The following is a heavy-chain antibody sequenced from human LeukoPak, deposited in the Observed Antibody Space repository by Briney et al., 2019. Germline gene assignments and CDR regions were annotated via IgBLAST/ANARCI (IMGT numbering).Heavy chain of an antibody. V-gene: IGHV4-39*07. CDR2: ICYSGST. CDR3: ARETIVLGPVDY. CDR1: GGSISNCTYY. J-gene: IGHJ4*02. D-gene: IGHD2-2*01. Sequence: PSETLSLTCTVSGGSISNCTYYWGWIRQPPGKGLEWIGSICYSGSTYYNPSLKSRVTISVDTSKNQFSLKLSSVTAADTAVYYCARETIVLGPVDYWGQGTLVTVSS.